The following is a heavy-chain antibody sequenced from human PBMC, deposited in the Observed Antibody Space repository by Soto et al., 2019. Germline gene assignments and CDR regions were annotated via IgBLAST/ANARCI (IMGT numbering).Heavy chain of an antibody. CDR1: GFTFSSYG. V-gene: IGHV3-30*18. Sequence: GGSLRLSCAASGFTFSSYGMHWVRQAPGKGLEWVAVISYDGSNKYYADSVKGRFTISRDNSKNTLYLQMNSLRAEDTAVYYCAKDQIVVVVAAMALDYWGQGTLVTVSS. J-gene: IGHJ4*02. CDR2: ISYDGSNK. D-gene: IGHD2-15*01. CDR3: AKDQIVVVVAAMALDY.